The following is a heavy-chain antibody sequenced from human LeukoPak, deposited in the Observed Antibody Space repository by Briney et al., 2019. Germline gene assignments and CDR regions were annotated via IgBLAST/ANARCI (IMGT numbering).Heavy chain of an antibody. D-gene: IGHD5-12*01. J-gene: IGHJ4*02. Sequence: ASVKVSCKASGYTFTSYGISWVRQAPGQGLEWMGWISAYNGNTNYAQKLQGRATMATDTSTSTAYMELRSLRSDDTAVYYCARDLLKSGYGPYDYWGQGTLVTVSS. CDR1: GYTFTSYG. CDR3: ARDLLKSGYGPYDY. V-gene: IGHV1-18*01. CDR2: ISAYNGNT.